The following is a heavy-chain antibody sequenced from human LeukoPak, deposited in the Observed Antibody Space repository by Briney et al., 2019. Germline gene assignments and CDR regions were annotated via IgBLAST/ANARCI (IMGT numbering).Heavy chain of an antibody. Sequence: AGSLRLSCAASGYTVSINYMSWVRQAPGKGLDWVSVIYSNGDTEYADYVKGRFTISRDNSKNTVYLQMHSLGAEDTAVYYCATRAPAGISTDYWGQGTLVTVSS. CDR3: ATRAPAGISTDY. V-gene: IGHV3-66*01. CDR2: IYSNGDT. J-gene: IGHJ4*02. D-gene: IGHD6-13*01. CDR1: GYTVSINY.